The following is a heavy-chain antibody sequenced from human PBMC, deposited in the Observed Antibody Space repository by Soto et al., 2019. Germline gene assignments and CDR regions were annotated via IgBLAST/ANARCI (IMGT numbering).Heavy chain of an antibody. CDR3: TTDHSLVPPEIDY. CDR1: GFTFSNAW. J-gene: IGHJ4*02. V-gene: IGHV3-15*01. D-gene: IGHD2-8*02. Sequence: GGSLRLSCAASGFTFSNAWMSWVRQAPGKGLEWVGRIKSKTDGGTTDYAAPVKGRFTISRDDSKNTLYLQMNSLKTEDTAVYYCTTDHSLVPPEIDYWGQGTLVTVSS. CDR2: IKSKTDGGTT.